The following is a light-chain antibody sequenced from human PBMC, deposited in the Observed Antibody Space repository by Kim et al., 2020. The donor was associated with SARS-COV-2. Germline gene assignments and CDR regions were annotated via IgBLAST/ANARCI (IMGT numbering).Light chain of an antibody. CDR1: SSDVGGHNF. V-gene: IGLV2-8*01. Sequence: QAVTISYTGTSSDVGGHNFVSWYQRSSGKVPKLIIYEVNKRPSGVPDRFSGYKSGNTASLTVSGLQAEDEADYYCSSHAGSNNAFVFGTGTKVTVL. J-gene: IGLJ1*01. CDR3: SSHAGSNNAFV. CDR2: EVN.